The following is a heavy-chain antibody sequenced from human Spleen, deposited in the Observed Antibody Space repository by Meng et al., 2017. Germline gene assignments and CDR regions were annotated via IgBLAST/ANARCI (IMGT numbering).Heavy chain of an antibody. CDR2: VSYDGSKT. V-gene: IGHV3-30*18. D-gene: IGHD6-19*01. CDR3: VKCVGPVAGAGGTGHFDY. J-gene: IGHJ4*02. Sequence: QVQLVESGGGVVQPGRSLRLSCAASGFTFSSYGMHWVRQAPGKGLEWVAAVSYDGSKTYYADSVKGRFTISRDTSNNTLYLQMNTLRPEDTAVYNCVKCVGPVAGAGGTGHFDYWGQGALVTVSS. CDR1: GFTFSSYG.